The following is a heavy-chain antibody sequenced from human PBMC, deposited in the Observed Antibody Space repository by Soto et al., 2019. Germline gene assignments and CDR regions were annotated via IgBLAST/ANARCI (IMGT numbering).Heavy chain of an antibody. D-gene: IGHD3-16*01. J-gene: IGHJ4*02. V-gene: IGHV3-23*01. Sequence: VQLLQSGGGLVQPGGSLRLSCEASGFIFATTAMGWVRQAPGKGLEWVSTISGSGVRTYYADSVKGRFTNSRGNSKNTRFLPMNSLRADDTAVYFCAAVMGSDYDYVWGSLSFDHWGQGALVTVST. CDR1: GFIFATTA. CDR2: ISGSGVRT. CDR3: AAVMGSDYDYVWGSLSFDH.